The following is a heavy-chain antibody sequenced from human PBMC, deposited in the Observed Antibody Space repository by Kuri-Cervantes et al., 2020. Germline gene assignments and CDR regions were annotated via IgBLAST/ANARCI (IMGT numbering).Heavy chain of an antibody. V-gene: IGHV3-9*01. CDR1: GFTFDDYA. CDR3: AKSIAVAESGY. Sequence: SLKISCAASGFTFDDYAMHWVRQAPGKGLEWVSGISWNSGSIGYADSGKGRFTISRDNSKNTLYLQMNSLRAEDTAVYYCAKSIAVAESGYWGQGTLVTVSS. CDR2: ISWNSGSI. J-gene: IGHJ4*02. D-gene: IGHD6-19*01.